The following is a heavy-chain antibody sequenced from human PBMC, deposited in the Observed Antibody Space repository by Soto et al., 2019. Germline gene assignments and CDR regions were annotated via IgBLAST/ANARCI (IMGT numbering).Heavy chain of an antibody. J-gene: IGHJ4*02. D-gene: IGHD3-9*01. CDR2: INHSGST. Sequence: SETLSLTCAVYGGSFSGYYWSWIRQPPGKGLEWIGEINHSGSTNYNPSLRSRVTISVDTSKNQFSLKLSSVTAADTAVYYCARYYDILTGYFDYWGQGTLVTVSS. CDR1: GGSFSGYY. CDR3: ARYYDILTGYFDY. V-gene: IGHV4-34*01.